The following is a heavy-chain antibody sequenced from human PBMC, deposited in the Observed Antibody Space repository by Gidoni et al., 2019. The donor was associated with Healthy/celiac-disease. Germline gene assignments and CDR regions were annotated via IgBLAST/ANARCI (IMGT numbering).Heavy chain of an antibody. CDR2: ITPYGDSI. D-gene: IGHD3-10*01. J-gene: IGHJ1*01. Sequence: VQLVEYGGGLVQPGGSLRIACEASGFIFRGYSMNRGRQAPGKGLELFSRITPYGDSIYYAKSVEGRFTTSRYNSKHTLYLQMDSLKAEDMAVYFCLRDPSLEYGVRWGQGTLVTVSS. CDR1: GFIFRGYS. V-gene: IGHV3-64*01. CDR3: LRDPSLEYGVR.